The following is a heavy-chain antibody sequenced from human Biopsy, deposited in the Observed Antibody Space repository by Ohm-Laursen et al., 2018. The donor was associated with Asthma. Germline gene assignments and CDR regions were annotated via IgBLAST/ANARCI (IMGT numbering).Heavy chain of an antibody. J-gene: IGHJ6*02. D-gene: IGHD6-19*01. CDR1: GGTFSNFA. CDR2: IMTVFGTT. Sequence: SVKVSCKAPGGTFSNFAISWVRQAPGQGLEWLGGIMTVFGTTNYAQKFQGRVTITADESTSTAYMEVTSLRSEDTAIYYFARCQVGYSSGWSLLLKKIYYSGMDVWAKGPRSPSP. V-gene: IGHV1-69*01. CDR3: ARCQVGYSSGWSLLLKKIYYSGMDV.